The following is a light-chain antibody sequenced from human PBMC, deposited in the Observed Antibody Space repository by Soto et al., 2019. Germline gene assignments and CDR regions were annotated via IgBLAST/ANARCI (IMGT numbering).Light chain of an antibody. V-gene: IGKV3-20*01. CDR3: QQYGSAPGT. CDR1: QSVNTNY. CDR2: STS. Sequence: EIVLTQSPGTLSLSPGERATLSCRASQSVNTNYFAWFQQKPGQAPRLLIYSTSSRATGIPDRFSGSGSGTDFTLTISRLEPEDFAVYYCQQYGSAPGTFGQGTKLVI. J-gene: IGKJ2*01.